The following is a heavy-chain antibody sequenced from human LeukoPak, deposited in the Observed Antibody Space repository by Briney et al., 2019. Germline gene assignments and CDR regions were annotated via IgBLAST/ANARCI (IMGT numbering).Heavy chain of an antibody. CDR3: ARAVAGSRRWFDP. Sequence: SETLSLTCTVSGGSISSGSYCWSWIRQPAGKGLEWIGRIYTSGSTNYNPSLKSRVTISVDTSKNQSSLKLSSVTAADTAVYYCARAVAGSRRWFDPWGQGTLVTVSS. J-gene: IGHJ5*02. CDR1: GGSISSGSYC. D-gene: IGHD6-19*01. V-gene: IGHV4-61*02. CDR2: IYTSGST.